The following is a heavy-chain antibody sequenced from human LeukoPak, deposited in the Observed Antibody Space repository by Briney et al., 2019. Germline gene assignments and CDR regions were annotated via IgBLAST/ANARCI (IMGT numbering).Heavy chain of an antibody. Sequence: GGSLRLSCAASGFTFSSYRMSWVRQAPGKGLEWVANIKQDGSEKYYVDSVKGRFTISRDNAKNSLYLQMNSLRAEDTAVYYCARAPPPPPRFDIVVVVAAPYYFDYWGQGTLVTVSS. CDR3: ARAPPPPPRFDIVVVVAAPYYFDY. J-gene: IGHJ4*02. CDR1: GFTFSSYR. V-gene: IGHV3-7*01. D-gene: IGHD2-15*01. CDR2: IKQDGSEK.